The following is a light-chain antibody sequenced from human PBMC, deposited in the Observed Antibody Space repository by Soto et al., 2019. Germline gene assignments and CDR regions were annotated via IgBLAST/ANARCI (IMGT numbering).Light chain of an antibody. Sequence: EIVMTQSPATLSVSPGERATLSCRASQSVNSNLAWYQQKLGQAPRLLMYGASTRATGIPARFSGSGSGTEFTLTISSLQSEDFAVYYCQQYNNWPPWTFGQGTKVEVK. V-gene: IGKV3-15*01. CDR3: QQYNNWPPWT. CDR1: QSVNSN. CDR2: GAS. J-gene: IGKJ1*01.